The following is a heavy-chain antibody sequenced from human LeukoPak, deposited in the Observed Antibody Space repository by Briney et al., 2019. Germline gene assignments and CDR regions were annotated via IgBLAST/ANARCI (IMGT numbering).Heavy chain of an antibody. CDR1: GGSFSSYA. Sequence: GASVKVFSKASGGSFSSYAISWVRQAPGQGLEWMGGIIPIFGTANYAQKFQGRVTITADESTSTAYMELSSLRSEDTAVYYCAREEREYCGGDCNDAFDIWGQGTMVTVSS. CDR3: AREEREYCGGDCNDAFDI. D-gene: IGHD2-21*02. CDR2: IIPIFGTA. J-gene: IGHJ3*02. V-gene: IGHV1-69*13.